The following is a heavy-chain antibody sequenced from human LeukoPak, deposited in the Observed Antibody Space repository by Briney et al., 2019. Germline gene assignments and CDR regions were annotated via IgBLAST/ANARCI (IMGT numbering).Heavy chain of an antibody. Sequence: SETLSLTCTVSGGSISSYYWSWIRQPPGKGLEWIGYIHYTGSTYYIPSLKSRVTISVDTSKNQFSLKLTSVTAADTAVYYCARDSSSWGGFDYWGQGTLVTVSS. CDR3: ARDSSSWGGFDY. CDR1: GGSISSYY. V-gene: IGHV4-59*12. D-gene: IGHD6-13*01. J-gene: IGHJ4*02. CDR2: IHYTGST.